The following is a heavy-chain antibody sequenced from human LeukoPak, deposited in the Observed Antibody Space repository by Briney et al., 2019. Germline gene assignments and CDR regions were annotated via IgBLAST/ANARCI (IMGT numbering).Heavy chain of an antibody. J-gene: IGHJ6*03. CDR2: INPNSGGT. Sequence: ASVKVSCKASGYTFTGYYMHWVRQAPGQGLEWMGWINPNSGGTNYAQKFQGRVTMTRDTSISTAYMELSRLRSDDTAVYYCARDDLTTVTTGYYYYYYYMDVWGKGTTVTVSS. CDR3: ARDDLTTVTTGYYYYYYYMDV. D-gene: IGHD4-17*01. CDR1: GYTFTGYY. V-gene: IGHV1-2*02.